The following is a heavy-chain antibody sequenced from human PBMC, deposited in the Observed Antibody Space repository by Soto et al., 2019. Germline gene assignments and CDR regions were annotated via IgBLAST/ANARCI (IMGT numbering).Heavy chain of an antibody. J-gene: IGHJ4*02. CDR1: GDSISTYY. V-gene: IGHV4-59*01. Sequence: SDTLSLTCTVSGDSISTYYWIWLRQPPGKGLEWIGYIYYSGSTNYNPSLRSRVTISVDTSKSQFSLKLSSVTAADTAVYYCAGLYCSGGSCYPYYFDYWGQGTLVTVSS. CDR3: AGLYCSGGSCYPYYFDY. D-gene: IGHD2-15*01. CDR2: IYYSGST.